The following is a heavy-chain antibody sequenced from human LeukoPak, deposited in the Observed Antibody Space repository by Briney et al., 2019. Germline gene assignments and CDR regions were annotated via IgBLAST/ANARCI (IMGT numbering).Heavy chain of an antibody. CDR2: ISGSGGST. Sequence: GGSLRLSCAASGFTFSSYAMSWVRQAPGKGLEWVSTISGSGGSTYYADSVKGRFTISGDNSKNTLYLQMNSLRAEDTAVYYCAKDRGTMVRGVTIFDYWGQGTLVTVSS. V-gene: IGHV3-23*01. J-gene: IGHJ4*02. CDR1: GFTFSSYA. D-gene: IGHD3-10*01. CDR3: AKDRGTMVRGVTIFDY.